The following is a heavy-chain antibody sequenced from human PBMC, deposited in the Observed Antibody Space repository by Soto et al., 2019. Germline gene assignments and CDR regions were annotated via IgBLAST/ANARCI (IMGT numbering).Heavy chain of an antibody. CDR3: ARGILGPAAMFGLFDC. CDR1: GFSFSDYY. J-gene: IGHJ4*02. V-gene: IGHV3-11*01. D-gene: IGHD2-2*01. CDR2: ISYSGNDI. Sequence: QVQLVESGGGLVKPGGSLRLSCAASGFSFSDYYMTWIRQAPGKGLEWVSYISYSGNDIYYADSVKGRFTISRDNAKNSLYLQMNSLRAEDTAVFYCARGILGPAAMFGLFDCCGQGTLVTVSS.